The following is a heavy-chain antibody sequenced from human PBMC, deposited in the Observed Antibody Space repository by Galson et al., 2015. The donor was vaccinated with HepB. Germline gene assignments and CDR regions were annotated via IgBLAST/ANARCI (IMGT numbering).Heavy chain of an antibody. CDR1: GGSISSYY. Sequence: LSLTCTVSGGSISSYYWSWIRQPPGKGLEWIGYIYYSGSTNYNPSLKSRVTISVDTSKNQFSLKLSSVTAADTAVYYCARIAPSFTMVQGGYYYYYYYMDVWGKGTTVTVSS. J-gene: IGHJ6*03. CDR2: IYYSGST. V-gene: IGHV4-59*01. CDR3: ARIAPSFTMVQGGYYYYYYYMDV. D-gene: IGHD3-10*01.